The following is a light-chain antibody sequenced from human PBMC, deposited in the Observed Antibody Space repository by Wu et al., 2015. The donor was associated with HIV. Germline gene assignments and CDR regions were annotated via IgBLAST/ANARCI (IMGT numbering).Light chain of an antibody. CDR1: QSVMTN. V-gene: IGKV1-39*01. CDR2: AAS. Sequence: DIQMTQSPASLSASVGDTVTITCRASQSVMTNLNWYQQKPEKAPKLLIYAASSLQSGVPSRFSGSGSGTDFTLTISSLQPEDVATYYCQKYNTAPWTFGQGTKVEMK. CDR3: QKYNTAPWT. J-gene: IGKJ1*01.